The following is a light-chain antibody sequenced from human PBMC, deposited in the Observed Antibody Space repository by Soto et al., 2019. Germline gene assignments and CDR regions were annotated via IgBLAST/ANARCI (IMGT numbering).Light chain of an antibody. J-gene: IGKJ5*01. V-gene: IGKV3-15*01. Sequence: IVLPQSPGTLSLSPGERATLSCRASQSISSNLAWYQQKPGQAPRLLIYGASTRAPGIPARFSGSGSGTEFILTISMLQYEDFAVYCCQQYYNRPITFGQGTRLEIK. CDR3: QQYYNRPIT. CDR2: GAS. CDR1: QSISSN.